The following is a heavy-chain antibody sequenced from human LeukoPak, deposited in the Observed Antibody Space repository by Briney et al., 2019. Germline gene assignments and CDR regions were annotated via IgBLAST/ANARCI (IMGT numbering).Heavy chain of an antibody. CDR1: GLSFGFYA. J-gene: IGHJ4*02. CDR3: AKDFVRYNIQFDY. V-gene: IGHV3-23*01. CDR2: ISGGGAGT. D-gene: IGHD1-14*01. Sequence: GGSLRLSCAASGLSFGFYAMSWVRQAPGKGLEWVLSISGGGAGTYYAASVRGRFTISRDNSKNTLYLQMDSLRAEDTALYYCAKDFVRYNIQFDYWGQGALVTVSS.